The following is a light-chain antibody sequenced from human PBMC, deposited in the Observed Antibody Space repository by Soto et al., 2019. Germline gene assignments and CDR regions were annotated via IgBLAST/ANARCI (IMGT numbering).Light chain of an antibody. J-gene: IGLJ1*01. CDR3: AAWDDSLRGYV. Sequence: QSVLTQPPSASGTPGQGVTISCSGSISNIGSKTVKWYQQFPGRAPQLLIYSDDQRPPGVPDRCFGSKTGTSASLAINGLQAEDEADDYCAAWDDSLRGYVFGPGTKVTVL. CDR1: ISNIGSKT. V-gene: IGLV1-44*01. CDR2: SDD.